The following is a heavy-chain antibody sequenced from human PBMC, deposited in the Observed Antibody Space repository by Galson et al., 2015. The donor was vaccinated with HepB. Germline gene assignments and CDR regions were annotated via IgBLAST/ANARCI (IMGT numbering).Heavy chain of an antibody. CDR2: ISHSGST. D-gene: IGHD2-15*01. V-gene: IGHV4-34*01. J-gene: IGHJ6*02. CDR1: GGSSSGNS. CDR3: AREGGV. Sequence: ETLSLTCSFYGGSSSGNSWSWIRQPPGKGLEYIGEISHSGSTNYSPSLKSRVTISVDMSKNQFSLKLTSVTVADTAMYYCAREGGVWGQGTTVTVSS.